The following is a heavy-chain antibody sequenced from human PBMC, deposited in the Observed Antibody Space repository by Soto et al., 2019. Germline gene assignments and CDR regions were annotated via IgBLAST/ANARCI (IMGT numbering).Heavy chain of an antibody. J-gene: IGHJ6*02. Sequence: QVQLVQSGAEVKKPGSSVKVSCKASGGTFSSYAISWVRQAPGQGLEWMGGIIPIFGTANYAQKFQGRVTITADESTSTADRELSSLRSEDTAVYYCARVPPPAADYYYGMDVWGQGTTVTVSS. D-gene: IGHD6-13*01. CDR1: GGTFSSYA. CDR2: IIPIFGTA. V-gene: IGHV1-69*01. CDR3: ARVPPPAADYYYGMDV.